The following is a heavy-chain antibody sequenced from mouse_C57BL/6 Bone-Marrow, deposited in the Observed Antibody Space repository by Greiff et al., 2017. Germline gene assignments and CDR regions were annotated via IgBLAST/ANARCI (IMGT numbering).Heavy chain of an antibody. Sequence: QVQLQQPGAELVMPGASVKLSCKASGYTFTSYWMHWVKQRPGQGLEWIGEIDPSDSYTNYNQKFKGKSTFTVDKSSSTAYMQLSSLTSEDSAVYYCARGPGDAMDYWGQGTSVTVSS. D-gene: IGHD3-3*01. CDR3: ARGPGDAMDY. V-gene: IGHV1-69*01. CDR2: IDPSDSYT. CDR1: GYTFTSYW. J-gene: IGHJ4*01.